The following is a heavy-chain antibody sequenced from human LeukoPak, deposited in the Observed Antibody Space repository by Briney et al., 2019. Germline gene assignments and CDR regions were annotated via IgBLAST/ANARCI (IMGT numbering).Heavy chain of an antibody. CDR3: VANTVTTAQLQAT. CDR2: ISTSTSTI. Sequence: GGSLRLSCAGSGFTVRNFDVNWVRQAPGKGPEWVSYISTSTSTIYYADSVKGRFTISRDNAKNSLYLQMNSLRAEDTAVYYCVANTVTTAQLQATWGQGTLVTVSS. D-gene: IGHD4-17*01. J-gene: IGHJ5*02. V-gene: IGHV3-48*01. CDR1: GFTVRNFD.